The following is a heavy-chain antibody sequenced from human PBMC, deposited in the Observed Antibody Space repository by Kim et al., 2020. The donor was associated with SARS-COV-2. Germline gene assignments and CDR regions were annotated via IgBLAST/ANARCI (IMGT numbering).Heavy chain of an antibody. J-gene: IGHJ4*02. CDR2: ISWSGSNI. CDR1: GFTFDDYA. D-gene: IGHD1-1*01. V-gene: IGHV3-9*01. CDR3: AKGWYNDYYFDY. Sequence: GGSLRLSCAASGFTFDDYAMHWVRQPPGKGLEWVSSISWSGSNIVYADSVKGRFTISRDNAKNSLYLQMNNLRPEDTALYYCAKGWYNDYYFDYWGQGTLVTVSS.